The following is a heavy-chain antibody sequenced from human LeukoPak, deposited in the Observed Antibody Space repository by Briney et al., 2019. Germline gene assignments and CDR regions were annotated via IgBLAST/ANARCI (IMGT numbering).Heavy chain of an antibody. CDR3: ARDTDHYFDY. D-gene: IGHD2-8*02. J-gene: IGHJ4*02. CDR2: SSPYNGNT. V-gene: IGHV1-18*01. Sequence: ASVKVSCKTSGYTFSSYGLTWMRQAPGQGPEWLGWSSPYNGNTNYAQKFQGRVTMTTDTSTNTAYMELRSLRSDDTAVYYCARDTDHYFDYWGQGTLVTVSS. CDR1: GYTFSSYG.